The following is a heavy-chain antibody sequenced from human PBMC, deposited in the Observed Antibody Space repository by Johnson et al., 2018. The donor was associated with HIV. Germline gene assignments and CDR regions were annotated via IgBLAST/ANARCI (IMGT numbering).Heavy chain of an antibody. J-gene: IGHJ3*02. CDR3: ARGTHNWNYHRENYAFDI. V-gene: IGHV3-11*04. CDR1: GFTFSDYS. CDR2: ISGSGSTI. Sequence: QVQLVESGGGLVKPGGSLRLSCAASGFTFSDYSMTWIRQAPGKGLEWVSYISGSGSTIYYADSVKGRFTISRVNAKNSLYLQMNSLRAADTAVYYCARGTHNWNYHRENYAFDIWGQGTVVAVSS. D-gene: IGHD1-7*01.